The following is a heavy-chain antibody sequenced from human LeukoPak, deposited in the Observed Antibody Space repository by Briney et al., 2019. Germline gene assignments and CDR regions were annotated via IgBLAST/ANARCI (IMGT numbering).Heavy chain of an antibody. CDR2: IYYSGST. CDR1: GGSISSSSYY. Sequence: SETLSLTCTVSGGSISSSSYYWGWIRQPPGKGLEWIGSIYYSGSTYYNPSLKSRVTISVDTSKNQFSLKLSSVTAADTAVYYCARESGYSSGWYNNWFDPWGQGTLVTVSS. CDR3: ARESGYSSGWYNNWFDP. J-gene: IGHJ5*02. V-gene: IGHV4-39*07. D-gene: IGHD6-19*01.